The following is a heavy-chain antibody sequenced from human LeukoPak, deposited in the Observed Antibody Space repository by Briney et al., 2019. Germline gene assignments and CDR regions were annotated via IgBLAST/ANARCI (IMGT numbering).Heavy chain of an antibody. J-gene: IGHJ4*02. V-gene: IGHV3-74*01. CDR2: INSDGSSA. CDR1: GFTFSSYW. Sequence: GGSLRLSCAASGFTFSSYWMHWVRQAPGKGLVWVSRINSDGSSASYADSVKGRFTISRDNAKNTLYLQMNSLRAEDTAVYYCVREGGELGEPTLSNFDYWGQGTLVTVSS. D-gene: IGHD3-16*01. CDR3: VREGGELGEPTLSNFDY.